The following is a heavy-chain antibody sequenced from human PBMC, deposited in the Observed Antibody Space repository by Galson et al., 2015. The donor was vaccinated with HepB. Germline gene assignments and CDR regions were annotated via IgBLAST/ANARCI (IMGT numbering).Heavy chain of an antibody. V-gene: IGHV5-10-1*01. CDR1: GYSFTHYW. Sequence: QSGAEVKKPGESLRISCKGSGYSFTHYWISWVRQMPGKGLEWMGRIDPSDSYTTYSTSFQGHVTISADKSISTAYLQWSSLKASDTAMYYCASRQYYYGSGTYYNVSDYWGQGTLVTVSS. CDR3: ASRQYYYGSGTYYNVSDY. D-gene: IGHD3-10*01. J-gene: IGHJ4*02. CDR2: IDPSDSYT.